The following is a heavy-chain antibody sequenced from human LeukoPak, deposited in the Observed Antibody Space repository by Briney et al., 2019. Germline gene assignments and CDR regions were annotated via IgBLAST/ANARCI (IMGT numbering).Heavy chain of an antibody. CDR1: GYTFVDHY. Sequence: ASVWVSCKASGYTFVDHYIHWVRQAPGQGPEWMGWINPRSGGTEYAQKFQGRVTMTRDTSINTACMELTRLTSDDTAVYYCARDAMSDYWGQGTLVTVSS. CDR2: INPRSGGT. V-gene: IGHV1-2*02. CDR3: ARDAMSDY. J-gene: IGHJ4*02. D-gene: IGHD2-2*01.